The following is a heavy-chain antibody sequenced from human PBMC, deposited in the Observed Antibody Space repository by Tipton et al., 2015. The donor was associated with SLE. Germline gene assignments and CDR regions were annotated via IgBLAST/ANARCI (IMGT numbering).Heavy chain of an antibody. D-gene: IGHD6-13*01. CDR3: ARAKEQQLVGPFDY. CDR2: ISSSGSTI. J-gene: IGHJ4*02. Sequence: SLRLSCAASGFTFSSYEMNWVRQAPGKGLEWVSYISSSGSTIYYADSVKGRFTISRDNAKNSLYLQMNSLRAEDTAVYYCARAKEQQLVGPFDYWGQGTLVTVSS. CDR1: GFTFSSYE. V-gene: IGHV3-48*03.